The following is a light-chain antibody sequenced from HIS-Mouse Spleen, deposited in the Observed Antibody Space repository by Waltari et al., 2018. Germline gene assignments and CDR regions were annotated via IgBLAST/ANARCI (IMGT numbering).Light chain of an antibody. CDR3: NSRDSSGNHVV. Sequence: SSELTQDPAVSVALGQPVRITCQGDSLRSYYASWYQQKPGQAPVLVIYGKNNRPSGILDRFSGSSSGNTASLTITGAQAEDEADYYCNSRDSSGNHVVFGGGTKLTVL. V-gene: IGLV3-19*01. CDR1: SLRSYY. J-gene: IGLJ2*01. CDR2: GKN.